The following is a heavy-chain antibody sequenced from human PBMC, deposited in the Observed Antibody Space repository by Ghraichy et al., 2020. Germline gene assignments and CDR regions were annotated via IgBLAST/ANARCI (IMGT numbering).Heavy chain of an antibody. J-gene: IGHJ4*02. CDR2: ISSSSSYI. D-gene: IGHD1-26*01. V-gene: IGHV3-21*01. CDR1: GFTFSSYS. CDR3: ARVGGSYYWGRSVYFDY. Sequence: GGSLRLSCAASGFTFSSYSMNWVRQAPGKGLEWVSSISSSSSYIYYADSVKGRFTISRDNAKNSLYLQMNSLRAEDTAVYYCARVGGSYYWGRSVYFDYWGQGTLVTVSS.